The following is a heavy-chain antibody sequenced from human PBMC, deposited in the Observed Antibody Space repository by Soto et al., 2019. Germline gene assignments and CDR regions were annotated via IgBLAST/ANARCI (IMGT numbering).Heavy chain of an antibody. D-gene: IGHD1-1*01. CDR1: GGTFSSYA. V-gene: IGHV1-69*13. CDR2: IIPISGTA. CDR3: ARDGAFNCSTP. Sequence: GASVKVSWKASGGTFSSYAIIWVRQAPGQGLEWMGGIIPISGTANYAQKFQGRVTISADESTNTAYMELSSLRSEDTAVYYCARDGAFNCSTPWAQGTLVTVSS. J-gene: IGHJ5*02.